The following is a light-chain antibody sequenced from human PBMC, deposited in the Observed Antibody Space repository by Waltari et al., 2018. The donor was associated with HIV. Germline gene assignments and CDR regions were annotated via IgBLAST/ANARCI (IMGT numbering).Light chain of an antibody. Sequence: QSALTQPASVSGSPGQSITISCTGTSSDVGGYNYVSWYQQHPGQAPKRMIYEVSNRPSGVSNRFSGSKSGNTASLTISGLQAEDEADYYCSSYTTSSSTLPFGGGTKLTVL. J-gene: IGLJ2*01. V-gene: IGLV2-14*01. CDR2: EVS. CDR1: SSDVGGYNY. CDR3: SSYTTSSSTLP.